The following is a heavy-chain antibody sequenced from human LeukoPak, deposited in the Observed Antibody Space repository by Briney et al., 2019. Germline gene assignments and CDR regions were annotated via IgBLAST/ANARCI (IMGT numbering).Heavy chain of an antibody. V-gene: IGHV4-34*01. Sequence: ASETLSLTCAVYGGSFSGYYWSWIRQPPGKGLEWIGEINHSGSTNYNPSLKSRVTISVDTSKNQFSLKLSSVTAADTAVYYCAGGNTYHDYVWGSYRSYYFDYWGQGTLVTVSS. D-gene: IGHD3-16*02. J-gene: IGHJ4*02. CDR3: AGGNTYHDYVWGSYRSYYFDY. CDR1: GGSFSGYY. CDR2: INHSGST.